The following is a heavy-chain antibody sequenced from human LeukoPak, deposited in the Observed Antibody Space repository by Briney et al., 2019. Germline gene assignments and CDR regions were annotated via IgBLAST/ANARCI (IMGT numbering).Heavy chain of an antibody. D-gene: IGHD5-18*01. CDR1: GFIFSNYN. V-gene: IGHV3-48*01. CDR2: ISSSSGTI. CDR3: ARALGYSYGYAVDY. Sequence: GGSLRLSCAASGFIFSNYNMNWVRQTPGKGLEWLSYISSSSGTIYYADSVKGRFTISGVNAKNSLYLQMNSLRAEGTAVYYCARALGYSYGYAVDYWGQGTLVTVSS. J-gene: IGHJ4*02.